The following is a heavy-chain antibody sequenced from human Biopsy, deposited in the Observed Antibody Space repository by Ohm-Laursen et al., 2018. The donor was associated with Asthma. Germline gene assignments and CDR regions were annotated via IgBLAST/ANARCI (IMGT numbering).Heavy chain of an antibody. V-gene: IGHV4-59*01. CDR3: AGFCSGGNCPDH. D-gene: IGHD2-15*01. J-gene: IGHJ4*02. CDR2: LHYSGST. Sequence: PRTLSLTCTVSGVSIRSYYWTWIRQPPGKGLEWIGNLHYSGSTYSNPSLKSRVTISVDTSKKQISLRLSSVIAADTAVYYCAGFCSGGNCPDHWGQGTLVTVSS. CDR1: GVSIRSYY.